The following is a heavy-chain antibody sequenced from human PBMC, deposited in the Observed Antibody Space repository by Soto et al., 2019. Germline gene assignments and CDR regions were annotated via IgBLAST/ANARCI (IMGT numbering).Heavy chain of an antibody. V-gene: IGHV4-38-2*01. CDR1: AYSITNAYY. CDR3: ARAPPPNYYYYGMDV. J-gene: IGHJ6*02. Sequence: PSETLSLTCAVSAYSITNAYYWAWIRQPPGKGLEWIGSIYRSGNTYYNPSLKSRVTISVDTSKNQFSLKLSSVTAADTAVYYCARAPPPNYYYYGMDVWGQGTPVTVSS. CDR2: IYRSGNT.